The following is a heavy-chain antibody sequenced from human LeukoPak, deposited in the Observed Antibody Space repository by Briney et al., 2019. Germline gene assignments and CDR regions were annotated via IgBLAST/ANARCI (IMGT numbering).Heavy chain of an antibody. J-gene: IGHJ3*02. CDR2: ISGSGGST. V-gene: IGHV3-23*01. Sequence: GGSLRLSCAASGFTFSSYAMSWVRQAPGKGLEWVSAISGSGGSTYYADSVKGRFTISRDNSKNTLYLQMNSLRAEDTAVYYCAKAVGAYSGSPWDAFDIWGQGTMVTVSS. D-gene: IGHD1-26*01. CDR1: GFTFSSYA. CDR3: AKAVGAYSGSPWDAFDI.